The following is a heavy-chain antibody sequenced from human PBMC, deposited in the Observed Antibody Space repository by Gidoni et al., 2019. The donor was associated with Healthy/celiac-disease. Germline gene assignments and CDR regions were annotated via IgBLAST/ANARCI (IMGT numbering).Heavy chain of an antibody. CDR3: ARASYYGSGSYYSFTPGIDY. Sequence: EVQLVESGGGLVQPGGSLRLSCAASGFTFSSYWMHWVRQAPGKGLVWVSRINSDGSSTSYADSVKGRFTISRDNAKNTLYLQMNSLRAEDTAVYYCARASYYGSGSYYSFTPGIDYWGQGTLVTVSS. J-gene: IGHJ4*02. V-gene: IGHV3-74*01. CDR1: GFTFSSYW. CDR2: INSDGSST. D-gene: IGHD3-10*01.